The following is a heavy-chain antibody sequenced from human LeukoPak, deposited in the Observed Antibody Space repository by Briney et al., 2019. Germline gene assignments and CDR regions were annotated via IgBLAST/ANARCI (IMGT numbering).Heavy chain of an antibody. D-gene: IGHD3-22*01. J-gene: IGHJ4*02. Sequence: ASVKVSCKASGGTFSSYAISWVRQAPGQGLEWMGRIIPILGIANYAQKFQGRVTITADKSTSTAYMELSSLRSDDTAVYYCARAMDYYDSRGYYYGYFDYWGQGTLVTIPS. CDR3: ARAMDYYDSRGYYYGYFDY. V-gene: IGHV1-69*04. CDR1: GGTFSSYA. CDR2: IIPILGIA.